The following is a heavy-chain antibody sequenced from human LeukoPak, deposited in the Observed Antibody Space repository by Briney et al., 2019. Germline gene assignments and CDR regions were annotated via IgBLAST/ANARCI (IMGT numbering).Heavy chain of an antibody. D-gene: IGHD3-16*01. CDR3: AKGPGYLGY. J-gene: IGHJ4*02. CDR2: ISWNSGSI. V-gene: IGHV3-9*01. CDR1: GGSISSYY. Sequence: LSLTCTVSGGSISSYYWSWIRQPPGKGLEWVSGISWNSGSIGYADSVKGRFTISRDNAKNSLYLQMNSLRAEDTALYYCAKGPGYLGYWGQGTLVTVSS.